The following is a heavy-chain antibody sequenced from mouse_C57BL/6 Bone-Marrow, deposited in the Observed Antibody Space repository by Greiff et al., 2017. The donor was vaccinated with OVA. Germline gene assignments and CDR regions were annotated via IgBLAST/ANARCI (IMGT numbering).Heavy chain of an antibody. CDR1: GYTFTSYW. D-gene: IGHD2-5*01. J-gene: IGHJ4*01. CDR3: ARKDSNYLYYYAMDY. Sequence: QVQLQQPGAELVKPGASVKLSCKASGYTFTSYWMHWVKQRPGRGLEWIGRIDPNSGGTKYNEKFKSKATLTVDKTSSTAYMQLSSLTSEDSAVYYCARKDSNYLYYYAMDYWGQGTSVTVSS. V-gene: IGHV1-72*01. CDR2: IDPNSGGT.